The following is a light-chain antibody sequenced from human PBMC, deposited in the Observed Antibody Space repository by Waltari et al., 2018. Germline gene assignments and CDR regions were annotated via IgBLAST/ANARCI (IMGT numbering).Light chain of an antibody. CDR1: QSITSH. CDR2: TAS. J-gene: IGKJ2*01. V-gene: IGKV1-39*01. CDR3: QQSYTTPYT. Sequence: DIQMTQAPSSLSASVGDRVTITCRASQSITSHLSWYQQQPGKAPKLLIYTASSLQSGVPSRFSGSGSGTHFTLTISSLQPEDFATYFCQQSYTTPYTFGQGTKLEIK.